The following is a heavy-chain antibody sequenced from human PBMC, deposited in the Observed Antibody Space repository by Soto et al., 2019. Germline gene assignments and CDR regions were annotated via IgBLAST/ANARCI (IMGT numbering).Heavy chain of an antibody. CDR2: IKQDGSEK. CDR1: GFTFRSNW. J-gene: IGHJ4*02. V-gene: IGHV3-7*03. Sequence: GGSLRLSCAASGFTFRSNWMSWVRQAPGKGLEWVANIKQDGSEKYYVDSVKGRFTISRDNAKNSLYLQMNSLRAEDTAVYYCATSGGGWLQPPVWGQGTLVTVS. D-gene: IGHD5-12*01. CDR3: ATSGGGWLQPPV.